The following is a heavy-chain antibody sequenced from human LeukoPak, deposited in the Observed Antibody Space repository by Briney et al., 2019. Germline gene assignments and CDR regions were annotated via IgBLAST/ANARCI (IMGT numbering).Heavy chain of an antibody. V-gene: IGHV3-73*01. Sequence: AGGSLRLSCAASGFTFSGSAMHWVRQASGKGLEWVGRIRSKASSYATAYAASVKGRFSISRDDSKNTAYLQMNSLKTEDTAVYYCTNSYYYDTSGYGDHMDVWGKGTTVAVSS. J-gene: IGHJ6*03. CDR1: GFTFSGSA. CDR3: TNSYYYDTSGYGDHMDV. D-gene: IGHD3-22*01. CDR2: IRSKASSYAT.